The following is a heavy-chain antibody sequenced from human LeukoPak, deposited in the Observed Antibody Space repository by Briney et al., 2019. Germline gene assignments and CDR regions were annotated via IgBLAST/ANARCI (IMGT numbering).Heavy chain of an antibody. Sequence: ASVKVSCKASGGTFSSYAISWVRQAPGQGLEWMGGIIPIFGTANYAQKFQGRVTITTDESTSTAYMELSSLRSEDTAVYYCARDTGRYCSSTSCLYYYYMDVWGKGTTVTVSS. V-gene: IGHV1-69*05. J-gene: IGHJ6*03. CDR1: GGTFSSYA. CDR3: ARDTGRYCSSTSCLYYYYMDV. D-gene: IGHD2-2*01. CDR2: IIPIFGTA.